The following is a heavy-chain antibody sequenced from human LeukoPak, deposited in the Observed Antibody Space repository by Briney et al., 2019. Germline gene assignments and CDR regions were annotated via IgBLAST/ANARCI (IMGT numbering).Heavy chain of an antibody. CDR3: AKDPSGLRFLEWLSANWFDP. CDR2: IRYDGSSK. J-gene: IGHJ5*02. CDR1: GFTFSSYG. D-gene: IGHD3-3*01. V-gene: IGHV3-30*02. Sequence: GGSLRLSCAASGFTFSSYGMHWVRQAPGKGLEWVAFIRYDGSSKYYADSVKGRFTISRDNSKNTLYLQMNSLRAEDTAVYYCAKDPSGLRFLEWLSANWFDPWGQGTLVTVSS.